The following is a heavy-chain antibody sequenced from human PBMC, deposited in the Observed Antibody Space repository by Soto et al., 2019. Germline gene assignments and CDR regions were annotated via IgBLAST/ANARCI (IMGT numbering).Heavy chain of an antibody. CDR1: GFTFSSYG. CDR3: AKAKLKWGVVVAFYYGMDV. Sequence: PGGSLRLSCAASGFTFSSYGMHWVRQAPGKGLEWVAVISYDGSNKYYADSVKGRFTISRDNSKNTLYLQMNSLRAEDTAVYYCAKAKLKWGVVVAFYYGMDVWGQGTTVTVSS. J-gene: IGHJ6*02. V-gene: IGHV3-30*18. D-gene: IGHD2-15*01. CDR2: ISYDGSNK.